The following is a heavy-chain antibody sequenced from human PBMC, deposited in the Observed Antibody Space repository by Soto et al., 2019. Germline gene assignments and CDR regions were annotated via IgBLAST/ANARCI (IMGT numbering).Heavy chain of an antibody. CDR3: AKRRGAGGHFDY. CDR2: VSIGGST. D-gene: IGHD2-15*01. J-gene: IGHJ4*02. V-gene: IGHV3-23*01. CDR1: GFTFSSYA. Sequence: ALRLSCAASGFTFSSYAMGWVRQGPGKGLEWVAVVSIGGSTHYADSVRGRFTISRDNSKNTLSLQMNSLTAEDTAVYFCAKRRGAGGHFDYWGQGALVTVSS.